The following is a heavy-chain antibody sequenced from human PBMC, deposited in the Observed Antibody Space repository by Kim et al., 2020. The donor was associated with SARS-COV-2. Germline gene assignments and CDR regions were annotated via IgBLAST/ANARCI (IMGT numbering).Heavy chain of an antibody. Sequence: SETLSLTCTVSGGSISSGGYYWSWIRQHPGKGLEWIGYIYYSGSTYYNPSLKSRVTISVDTSKNQFSLKLSSVTAADTAVYYCARGERGGGWFGELYGMDVWGQGTTVTVSS. J-gene: IGHJ6*02. CDR3: ARGERGGGWFGELYGMDV. V-gene: IGHV4-31*03. D-gene: IGHD3-10*01. CDR1: GGSISSGGYY. CDR2: IYYSGST.